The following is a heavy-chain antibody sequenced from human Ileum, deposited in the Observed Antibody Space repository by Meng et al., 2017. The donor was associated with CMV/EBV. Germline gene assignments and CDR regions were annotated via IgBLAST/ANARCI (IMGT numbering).Heavy chain of an antibody. CDR3: ARGGRRSETDTLFDY. D-gene: IGHD1-14*01. Sequence: QGQLLVSGPGLVKPSENLFLTCTVSGASISSYYWSWIRQPPGKGLEWIGYIYYSGSTNYNPSLKSRVTMSVEMSRSRFSLKLTAVTAADTAVYYCARGGRRSETDTLFDYWGQGSLVTVSS. CDR2: IYYSGST. V-gene: IGHV4-59*01. J-gene: IGHJ4*02. CDR1: GASISSYY.